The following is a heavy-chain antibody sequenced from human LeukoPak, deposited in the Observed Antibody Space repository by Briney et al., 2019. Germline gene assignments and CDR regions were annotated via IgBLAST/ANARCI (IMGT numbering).Heavy chain of an antibody. Sequence: GESLKISCKGSGYSFTSYWIGWVRQMPGKGLEWMGIIYPGDSDTTYSPSFQGQVTFSADKSISTAYLQWNSLKASDTAIYYCARRLYGDYEYAFDFWSQGTMVTVSS. D-gene: IGHD4-17*01. CDR3: ARRLYGDYEYAFDF. V-gene: IGHV5-51*01. CDR1: GYSFTSYW. J-gene: IGHJ3*01. CDR2: IYPGDSDT.